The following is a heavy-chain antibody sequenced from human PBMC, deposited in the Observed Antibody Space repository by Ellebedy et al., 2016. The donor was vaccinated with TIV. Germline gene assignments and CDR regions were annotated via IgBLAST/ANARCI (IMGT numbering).Heavy chain of an antibody. CDR1: GFTFSDHY. CDR3: ARVRGVTTFDY. J-gene: IGHJ4*02. D-gene: IGHD3-10*01. Sequence: GESLKISCAASGFTFSDHYMDWVRQAPGKGLEWVGRTRNKANSYTTEYAASVKGRFTISRDDSKNSLYLQMNSLKTEDTAVYYCARVRGVTTFDYWGQGTLVTVSS. CDR2: TRNKANSYTT. V-gene: IGHV3-72*01.